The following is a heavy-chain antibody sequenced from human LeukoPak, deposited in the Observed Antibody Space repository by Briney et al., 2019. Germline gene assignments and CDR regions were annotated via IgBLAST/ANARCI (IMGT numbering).Heavy chain of an antibody. D-gene: IGHD2-2*01. V-gene: IGHV3-11*01. CDR1: GFTFSDYY. J-gene: IGHJ6*02. CDR3: ARDRVGYCSSTSCYNYYYGMDV. Sequence: GGSLRLSCAASGFTFSDYYMSWIRQAPGKGLEWVSYINSSGSTIYYADSVKGRFTISRDNAKNSLYLQMNSLRAEDTAVYYCARDRVGYCSSTSCYNYYYGMDVWGQGTTVTVSS. CDR2: INSSGSTI.